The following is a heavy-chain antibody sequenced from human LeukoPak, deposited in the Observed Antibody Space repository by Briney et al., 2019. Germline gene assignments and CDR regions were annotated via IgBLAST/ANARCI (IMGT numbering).Heavy chain of an antibody. Sequence: GGSLRLSCAASAFTFISYNMNWVRQAPGKGLEWVSSISSSRSYIYYADSVEGRFTISRDNAKNSLYLQMNSLRAEDTAVYYCATDIIRGVMDYWGQGSLVTVSS. J-gene: IGHJ4*02. CDR1: AFTFISYN. CDR2: ISSSRSYI. D-gene: IGHD3-10*01. V-gene: IGHV3-21*01. CDR3: ATDIIRGVMDY.